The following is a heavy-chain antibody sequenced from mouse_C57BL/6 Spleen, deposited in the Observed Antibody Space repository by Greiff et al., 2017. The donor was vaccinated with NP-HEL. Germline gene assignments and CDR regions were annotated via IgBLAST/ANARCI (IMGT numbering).Heavy chain of an antibody. Sequence: VQLQESGPGLVKPSQSLSLTCSVTGYSITSGYYWNWIRQFPGNKLEWMGYISYDGSNNYNPSLKNRISITRDTSKNQFFLKLNSVTTEDTATYYCARWYGYDGGYYFDYWGQGTTLTVSS. CDR3: ARWYGYDGGYYFDY. D-gene: IGHD2-2*01. CDR2: ISYDGSN. J-gene: IGHJ2*01. CDR1: GYSITSGYY. V-gene: IGHV3-6*01.